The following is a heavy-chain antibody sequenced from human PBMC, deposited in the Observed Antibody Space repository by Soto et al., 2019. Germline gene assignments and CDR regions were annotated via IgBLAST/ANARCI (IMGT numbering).Heavy chain of an antibody. V-gene: IGHV1-18*01. D-gene: IGHD6-19*01. CDR3: ARDRGVAPPVAGNTHYYYYMDV. CDR2: ISGVNGNT. J-gene: IGHJ6*03. Sequence: QDQLVQSGAEVKKPGASVTVSCKASGYSFTNYGITWVRQAPGQGLEWMGWISGVNGNTHYAQKLQGRVTMTTAASTSTAYMDLRSQRSDDTAVYYCARDRGVAPPVAGNTHYYYYMDVWGKGTTVTVSS. CDR1: GYSFTNYG.